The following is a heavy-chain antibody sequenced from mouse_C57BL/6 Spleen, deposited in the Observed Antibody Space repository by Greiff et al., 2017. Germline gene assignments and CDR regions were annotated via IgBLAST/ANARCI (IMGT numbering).Heavy chain of an antibody. CDR3: ARNGAGTSWFAY. V-gene: IGHV2-9-1*01. CDR1: GFSLTSYA. D-gene: IGHD4-1*01. J-gene: IGHJ3*01. Sequence: VQLVESGPGLVAPSQSLSITCTVSGFSLTSYAISWVRQPPGKGLDWLGVIWTGGGTKYNSALKSRLSISKDNSKSQVFLKMNSLQTDDTARYYCARNGAGTSWFAYWGQGTLVTVSA. CDR2: IWTGGGT.